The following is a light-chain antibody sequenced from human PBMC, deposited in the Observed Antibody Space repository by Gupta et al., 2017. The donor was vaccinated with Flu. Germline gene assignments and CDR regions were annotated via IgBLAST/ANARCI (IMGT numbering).Light chain of an antibody. V-gene: IGLV1-40*01. CDR3: QSYDSSLIGAV. J-gene: IGLJ3*02. CDR2: GNN. CDR1: NSNIGAGYD. Sequence: QSGLTQPPSVSGAPGQRLTISCTGSNSNIGAGYDVHWYQQVPGTAPKLLIDGNNHRPSGVPDRFSCYKAGTSAYLVTTGLQADDEAYYFGQSYDSSLIGAVFGGGTKLTVL.